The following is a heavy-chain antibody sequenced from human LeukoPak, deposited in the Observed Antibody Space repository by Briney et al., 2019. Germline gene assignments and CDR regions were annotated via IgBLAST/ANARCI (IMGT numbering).Heavy chain of an antibody. D-gene: IGHD6-13*01. Sequence: GGSLRLSCAASGFTFSSYWMSWVRQAPGKGLEWVANIKQDGSEKYYVDSVKGRFTISRDNAKNSLYLQMNSLRAEDTAVYYCARVSSSWIYYYYYYMDVWGKGTTVTISS. J-gene: IGHJ6*03. CDR1: GFTFSSYW. CDR2: IKQDGSEK. CDR3: ARVSSSWIYYYYYYMDV. V-gene: IGHV3-7*04.